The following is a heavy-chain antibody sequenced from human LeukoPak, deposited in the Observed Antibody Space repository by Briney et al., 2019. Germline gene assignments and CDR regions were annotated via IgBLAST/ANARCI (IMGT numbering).Heavy chain of an antibody. CDR3: ARGGDILTGFDY. J-gene: IGHJ4*02. CDR1: GGSISSYY. D-gene: IGHD3-9*01. V-gene: IGHV4-59*12. Sequence: PSETLSLTCTVSGGSISSYYWSWIRQPPGKGLEWIGYIYYSGSTNYNPSLKSRVTISVDTSKNQFSLKLSSVTAADTAVYYCARGGDILTGFDYWGQGTLVTVSS. CDR2: IYYSGST.